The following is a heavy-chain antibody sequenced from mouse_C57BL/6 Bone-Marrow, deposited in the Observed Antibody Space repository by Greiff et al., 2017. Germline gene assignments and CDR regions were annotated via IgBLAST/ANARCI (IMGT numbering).Heavy chain of an antibody. D-gene: IGHD3-2*02. CDR1: GYTFTDYY. CDR3: ARRSSSGYVSLDY. J-gene: IGHJ2*01. Sequence: VQLQQSGPELVKPGASVKISCKASGYTFTDYYMNWVKQSHGKSLEWIGDINPNNGGTSYNQKFKGKATLTVDKSSSTAYMELRSLTSEDSAVYYCARRSSSGYVSLDYWGQGTTLTVSS. V-gene: IGHV1-26*01. CDR2: INPNNGGT.